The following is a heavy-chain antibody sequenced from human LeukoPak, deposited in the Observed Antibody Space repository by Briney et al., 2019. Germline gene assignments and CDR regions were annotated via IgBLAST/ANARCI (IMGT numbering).Heavy chain of an antibody. CDR3: ARDHYYYDSSGHFDP. CDR2: ISSSSSYI. V-gene: IGHV3-21*01. CDR1: GFTFSSYS. D-gene: IGHD3-22*01. J-gene: IGHJ5*02. Sequence: GGSLRLSCAASGFTFSSYSMNWVRQAPGKGLEWVSSISSSSSYIYYADSVKGRFTISRDNAKNSLYLQMNSLRAEDTAVYYCARDHYYYDSSGHFDPWGQGTLVTVSS.